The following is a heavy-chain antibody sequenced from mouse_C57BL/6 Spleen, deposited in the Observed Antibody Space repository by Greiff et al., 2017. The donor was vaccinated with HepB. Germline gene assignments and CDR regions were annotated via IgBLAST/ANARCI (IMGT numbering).Heavy chain of an antibody. D-gene: IGHD2-4*01. CDR1: GYTFTSYW. CDR3: ASIYYDYDDWFAY. CDR2: IDPSDSYT. V-gene: IGHV1-69*01. Sequence: QVQLQQPGAELVMPGASVKLSCKASGYTFTSYWMHWVKQRPGQGLEWIGEIDPSDSYTNYNQKFKGKSTLTVDKSSSTAYMQLSSLTSEDSAVYYCASIYYDYDDWFAYWGQGTLVTVSA. J-gene: IGHJ3*01.